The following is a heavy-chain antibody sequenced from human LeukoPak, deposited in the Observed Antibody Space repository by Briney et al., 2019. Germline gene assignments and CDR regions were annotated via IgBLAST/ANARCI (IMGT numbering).Heavy chain of an antibody. V-gene: IGHV3-30-3*01. Sequence: GGSLRLSCAASGFTFSSYAIHWVRQAPGKGLEWVAVISYDGSNKYYADSVKGRFTISRDNSKNTLYLQMNSLRAEDTAVYYCARERLAVAGPFDYWGQGTLVTVSS. D-gene: IGHD6-19*01. J-gene: IGHJ4*02. CDR1: GFTFSSYA. CDR3: ARERLAVAGPFDY. CDR2: ISYDGSNK.